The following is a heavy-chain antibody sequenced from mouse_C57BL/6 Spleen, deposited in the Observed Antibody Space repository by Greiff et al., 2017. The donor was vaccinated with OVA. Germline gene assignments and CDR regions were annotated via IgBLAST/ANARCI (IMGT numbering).Heavy chain of an antibody. Sequence: EVQRVESKGGLVQPGSSMKLSCTASGFTFSDYYMAWVRQVPEKGLEWVANINYDGSSTYYLDSLKSRFIIARDNAKNILYLQMSSLKSEDTATYYCAREAQAYYFDYWGQGTTLTVSS. CDR3: AREAQAYYFDY. J-gene: IGHJ2*01. CDR2: INYDGSST. V-gene: IGHV5-16*01. CDR1: GFTFSDYY. D-gene: IGHD3-2*02.